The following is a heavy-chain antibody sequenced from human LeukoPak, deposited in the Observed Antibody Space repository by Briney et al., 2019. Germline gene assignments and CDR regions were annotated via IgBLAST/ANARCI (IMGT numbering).Heavy chain of an antibody. J-gene: IGHJ5*02. D-gene: IGHD2-15*01. CDR1: GYTFTSYG. CDR2: ISAYNGNT. V-gene: IGHV1-18*01. CDR3: ARTVVDCSGGSCYSSFDP. Sequence: ASVKVSCKASGYTFTSYGISWVRQAPGRGLEWMGWISAYNGNTNYAQKLQGRVTMTTDTSTSTAYMELRSLRSDDTAVYYCARTVVDCSGGSCYSSFDPWGQGTLVTVSS.